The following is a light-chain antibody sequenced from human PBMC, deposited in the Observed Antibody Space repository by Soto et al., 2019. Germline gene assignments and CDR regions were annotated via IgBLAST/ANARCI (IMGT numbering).Light chain of an antibody. Sequence: EIVMTQTPLSAPVTLGQSASISCRSSQSLVHSDRNTFLSRFHQRPGHPPRPLIYNVSKRVSGVPDRFGDSESGTYFTLKIDRVEADDVGLYYCRQRSRFPWTFGQGTKVEV. J-gene: IGKJ1*01. CDR2: NVS. CDR3: RQRSRFPWT. CDR1: QSLVHSDRNTF. V-gene: IGKV2-24*01.